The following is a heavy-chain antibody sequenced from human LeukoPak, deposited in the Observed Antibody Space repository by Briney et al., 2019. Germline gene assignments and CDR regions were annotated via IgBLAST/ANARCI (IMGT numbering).Heavy chain of an antibody. CDR2: IYYSGST. D-gene: IGHD6-13*01. CDR1: GGSISSYY. Sequence: SETLSLTCTVSGGSISSYYWSWIRQPPGKGLEWIGYIYYSGSTNYNPSLKSRATISVDTSKNQFSLKLSSVTAADTAVYYCARDRGSIAAAGLDYWGQGTLVTVSS. J-gene: IGHJ4*02. V-gene: IGHV4-59*01. CDR3: ARDRGSIAAAGLDY.